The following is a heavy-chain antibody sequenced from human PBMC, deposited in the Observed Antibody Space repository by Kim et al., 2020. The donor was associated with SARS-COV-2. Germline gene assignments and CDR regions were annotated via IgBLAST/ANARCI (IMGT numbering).Heavy chain of an antibody. Sequence: GGSLRLSCASSGFAFGDYVMSWVRRAPGKGLAWVSALIGSIPDAKYADSVRGRFTISRDNSKNTLFLQMDSLRVDDTAVYYCAKDLLYVPGRGYFDSWGQGVVVTVSS. J-gene: IGHJ4*02. V-gene: IGHV3-23*01. CDR2: LIGSIPDA. CDR1: GFAFGDYV. CDR3: AKDLLYVPGRGYFDS. D-gene: IGHD3-10*01.